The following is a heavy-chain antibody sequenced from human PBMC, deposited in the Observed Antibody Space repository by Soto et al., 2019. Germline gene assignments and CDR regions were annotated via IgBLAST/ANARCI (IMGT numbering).Heavy chain of an antibody. CDR1: GFTFSSYS. Sequence: PGGSLRLSCAASGFTFSSYSMSWVRQDPGKGLEWVSSISSSSSYIYYADSVKGRFTISRDNSKNTLYLRMNTLRAEDTAVYYCARDPYYYDSSGYFAYWGQGTLVTVSS. D-gene: IGHD3-22*01. CDR3: ARDPYYYDSSGYFAY. V-gene: IGHV3-21*01. CDR2: ISSSSSYI. J-gene: IGHJ4*02.